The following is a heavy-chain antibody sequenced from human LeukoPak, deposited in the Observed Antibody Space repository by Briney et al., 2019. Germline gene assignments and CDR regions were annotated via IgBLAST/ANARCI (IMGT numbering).Heavy chain of an antibody. V-gene: IGHV1-18*01. CDR1: GYTFTNYD. Sequence: GASVKVSCKAFGYTFTNYDIIWVRQAPGQGLEWMGWISAYNGNTKYAQKFQGRVTMTTDTSTSTAYMELRSLRSDDTAVYYCARDAVAGKAERLDYWGQGTLVTVSS. D-gene: IGHD6-19*01. CDR3: ARDAVAGKAERLDY. J-gene: IGHJ4*02. CDR2: ISAYNGNT.